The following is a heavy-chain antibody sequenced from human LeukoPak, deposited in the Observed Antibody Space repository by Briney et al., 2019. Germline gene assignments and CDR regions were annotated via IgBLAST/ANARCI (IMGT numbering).Heavy chain of an antibody. Sequence: GGSLRLXCAASGFTFDDYGMSWVRQAPGKGLEWVSGINWNGGSTGYADSVKGRFTISRDNAKNSLYLQMNSLRAEDTALYYCARRKVGATPYDYWGQGTLVTVSS. J-gene: IGHJ4*02. CDR3: ARRKVGATPYDY. D-gene: IGHD1-26*01. CDR2: INWNGGST. V-gene: IGHV3-20*04. CDR1: GFTFDDYG.